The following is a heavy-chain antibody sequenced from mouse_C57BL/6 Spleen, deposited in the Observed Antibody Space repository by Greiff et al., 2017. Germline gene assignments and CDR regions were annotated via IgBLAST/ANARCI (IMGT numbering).Heavy chain of an antibody. CDR2: IIPSNGGT. CDR1: GYTFTSYW. Sequence: QVQLQQSGTELVKPGASVKLSCKASGYTFTSYWMHWVKQRPGQGLEWIGNIIPSNGGTNYNEKFKSKATLTVDKSSSTAYMKLSSLTSEDSAVYYCARSGAYGNYDWYFDVWGTGTTVTVSS. J-gene: IGHJ1*03. CDR3: ARSGAYGNYDWYFDV. V-gene: IGHV1-53*01. D-gene: IGHD2-10*02.